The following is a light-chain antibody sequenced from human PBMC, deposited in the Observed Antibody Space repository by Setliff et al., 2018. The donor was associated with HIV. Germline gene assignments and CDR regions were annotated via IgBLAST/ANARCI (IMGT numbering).Light chain of an antibody. CDR1: ISNIGAGYD. J-gene: IGLJ3*02. V-gene: IGLV1-40*01. CDR3: QSFDSSRNIWV. Sequence: QSALTQPPSVSGAPGQKVTISCIGRISNIGAGYDVHWYQHVAGTAPKLLISVNNNRPSGVPERFSGSKSDTSASLAITGLQAGDEADYYCQSFDSSRNIWVFGGGTQLTVL. CDR2: VNN.